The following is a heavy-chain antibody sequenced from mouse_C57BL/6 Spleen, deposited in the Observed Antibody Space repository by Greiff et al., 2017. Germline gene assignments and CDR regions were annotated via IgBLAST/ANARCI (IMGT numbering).Heavy chain of an antibody. CDR1: GYAFSSSW. J-gene: IGHJ3*01. Sequence: VQLQQSGPELVKPGASVKISCKASGYAFSSSWMNWVKQRPGKGLEWIGRIYPGDGDTNYNGKFKGKATLTADKSYSTAYMQLSCLTSEDSAVYFCASGGYYYGSTWFAYWGQGTLVTVSA. CDR2: IYPGDGDT. CDR3: ASGGYYYGSTWFAY. V-gene: IGHV1-82*01. D-gene: IGHD1-1*01.